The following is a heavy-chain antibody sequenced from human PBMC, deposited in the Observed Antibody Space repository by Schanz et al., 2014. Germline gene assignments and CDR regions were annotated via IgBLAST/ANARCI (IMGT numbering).Heavy chain of an antibody. CDR3: AKDLLYGAPMPLNHLDY. D-gene: IGHD2-2*01. CDR2: ISGTTTYT. CDR1: GFTFSDYY. Sequence: VQLLDSGGGLVQPGGSLRLSCAASGFTFSDYYMSWIRQAPGKGLEWVSYISGTTTYTNYADSVKGRFTISRDNSENTLYLQMNSLSADDTAVYYCAKDLLYGAPMPLNHLDYWGQGTLVTVSS. J-gene: IGHJ4*02. V-gene: IGHV3-11*05.